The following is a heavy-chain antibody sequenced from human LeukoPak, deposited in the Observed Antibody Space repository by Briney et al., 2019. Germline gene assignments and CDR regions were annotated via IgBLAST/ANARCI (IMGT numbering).Heavy chain of an antibody. D-gene: IGHD3-22*01. CDR1: GFTFSSYA. CDR2: ISSNGGST. J-gene: IGHJ4*02. V-gene: IGHV3-64*01. Sequence: GGSLRLSCAASGFTFSSYAMHWVRQAPGKGLEYVSAISSNGGSTYYANSGKGRFTIFRDNSKNTLYLQMGSLIAEDMAVYFRXXXXXAYXYXSSGYCDYWGQGTLVTVSS. CDR3: XXXXXAYXYXSSGYCDY.